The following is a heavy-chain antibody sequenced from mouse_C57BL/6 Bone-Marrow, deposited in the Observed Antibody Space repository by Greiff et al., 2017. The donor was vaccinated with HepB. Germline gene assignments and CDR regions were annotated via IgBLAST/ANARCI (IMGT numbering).Heavy chain of an antibody. CDR2: ISSKSSNYAT. CDR3: VSDYDYYGFAY. J-gene: IGHJ3*01. D-gene: IGHD2-4*01. CDR1: GFTFNTYA. V-gene: IGHV10-3*01. Sequence: EVMLVESGGGLVQPKGSLKLSCAASGFTFNTYAMHWVRQAPGKGLEWVARISSKSSNYATYYADSVKDRFTISRDDSQSMLYLQMNNLKTEDTAMYYCVSDYDYYGFAYWGQGTLVTVSA.